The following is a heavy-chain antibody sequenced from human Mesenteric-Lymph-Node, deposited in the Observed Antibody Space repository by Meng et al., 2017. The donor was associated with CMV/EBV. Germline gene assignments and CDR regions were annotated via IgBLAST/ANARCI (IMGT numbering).Heavy chain of an antibody. J-gene: IGHJ4*02. D-gene: IGHD3-22*01. CDR1: GFTVSSNH. CDR3: TRIDSSGFDY. CDR2: IRSKAYGGTT. V-gene: IGHV3-49*02. Sequence: GESLKISCAASGFTVSSNHMSWVRQAPGKGLEWVGFIRSKAYGGTTEYAASVKGRFTISRDDSKSIAYLQMNSLKTEDTAVYYCTRIDSSGFDYWGQGTLVTVSS.